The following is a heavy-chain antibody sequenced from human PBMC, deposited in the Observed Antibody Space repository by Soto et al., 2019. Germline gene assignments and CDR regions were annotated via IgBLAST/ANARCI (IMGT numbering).Heavy chain of an antibody. V-gene: IGHV3-30-3*01. D-gene: IGHD2-2*01. Sequence: QVQLVESGGGVVQPGRSLRLSCAASGFTFSSYAMNWVRQAPGKGLEWVAVITYDGSNKYYADSVKGRFTISRDNSKNTLYLQMISRRAEEGDVYYCAREEDIVLVPAAIGLDYWGQGTLVTVSS. CDR3: AREEDIVLVPAAIGLDY. CDR2: ITYDGSNK. J-gene: IGHJ4*02. CDR1: GFTFSSYA.